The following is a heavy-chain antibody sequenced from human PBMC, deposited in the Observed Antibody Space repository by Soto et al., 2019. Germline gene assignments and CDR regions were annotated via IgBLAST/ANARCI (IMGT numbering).Heavy chain of an antibody. CDR2: ISGYNVYT. J-gene: IGHJ5*02. Sequence: QVQLVQSGAEVKKPGASVKVSCKASGYTFTSYGISWVRQAPGQGLEWMGWISGYNVYTNYAQNDXXRXXMTTDTSTSTAYMELRSLRSDDTAVYYCARDDSSGPGRFDPWGQGTLVTVSS. D-gene: IGHD3-22*01. CDR1: GYTFTSYG. V-gene: IGHV1-18*01. CDR3: ARDDSSGPGRFDP.